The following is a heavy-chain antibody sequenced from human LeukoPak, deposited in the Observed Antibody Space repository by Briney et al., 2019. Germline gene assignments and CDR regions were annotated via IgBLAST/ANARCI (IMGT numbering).Heavy chain of an antibody. D-gene: IGHD6-13*01. CDR2: TYYRSKWCN. Sequence: SQTLTLTCAISGGSVSSNSAAWNWIRQSPSRGLEWLGRTYYRSKWCNDYAVSVKGRITINPDTSKNQFSLQLNSVTPEDTAVYYCARDDIAAAGIFDYWGQGTLVTVSS. V-gene: IGHV6-1*01. J-gene: IGHJ4*02. CDR3: ARDDIAAAGIFDY. CDR1: GGSVSSNSAA.